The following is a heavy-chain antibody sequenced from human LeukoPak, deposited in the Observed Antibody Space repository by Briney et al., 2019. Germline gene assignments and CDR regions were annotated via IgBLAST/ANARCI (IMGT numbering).Heavy chain of an antibody. Sequence: GGSLRLSCAASGFTFSSYSMNWVRQAPGKGLEWVSSISSSSSYIYYADSVKGRFTISRDNAKNSLYLQMNSLRAGDTAVYYCASGGPYYYDSSGYPHWGQGTLVTVSS. CDR2: ISSSSSYI. D-gene: IGHD3-22*01. V-gene: IGHV3-21*01. J-gene: IGHJ4*02. CDR1: GFTFSSYS. CDR3: ASGGPYYYDSSGYPH.